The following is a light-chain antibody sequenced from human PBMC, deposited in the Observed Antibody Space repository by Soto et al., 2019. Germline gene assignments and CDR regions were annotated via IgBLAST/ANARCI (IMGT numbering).Light chain of an antibody. V-gene: IGKV1D-13*01. J-gene: IGKJ4*01. CDR1: QGISTA. CDR3: QQFNNYPF. Sequence: AIQLTQSPSSLSASVGDRVTITCRASQGISTALAWYQQKPGKAPKLLIYDASSLDSGVPSRFSGRGYGTDFTLTISSLQPEDFATYYCQQFNNYPFFGGGTKVEIK. CDR2: DAS.